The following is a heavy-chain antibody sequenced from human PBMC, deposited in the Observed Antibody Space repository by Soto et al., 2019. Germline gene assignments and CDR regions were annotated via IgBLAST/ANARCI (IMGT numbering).Heavy chain of an antibody. CDR1: GFTFSSYA. V-gene: IGHV3-30-3*01. Sequence: ESGGGVVQPGRSLRLSCAASGFTFSSYAMHWVRQAPGKGLEWVAVISYDGSNKYYADSVKGRFTISRDNSKNTLYLQMNSLRAEDTAVYYCARDSGFDYWGQGTLVTVSS. CDR2: ISYDGSNK. D-gene: IGHD6-25*01. J-gene: IGHJ4*02. CDR3: ARDSGFDY.